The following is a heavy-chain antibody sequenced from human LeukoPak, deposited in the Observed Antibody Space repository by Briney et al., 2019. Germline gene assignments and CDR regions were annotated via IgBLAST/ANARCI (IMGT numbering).Heavy chain of an antibody. J-gene: IGHJ4*02. V-gene: IGHV3-23*01. D-gene: IGHD6-19*01. CDR2: IGSSGAST. CDR1: AFTFTNYA. Sequence: GGSLRLSCAASAFTFTNYAMTWVRQAPGKGLEWVSSIGSSGASTFYADSVKGRFTISRDISKNTLYLQMNTLRAEDTAIYYCAKDPSVAGTSDYWGQGTLVTVSS. CDR3: AKDPSVAGTSDY.